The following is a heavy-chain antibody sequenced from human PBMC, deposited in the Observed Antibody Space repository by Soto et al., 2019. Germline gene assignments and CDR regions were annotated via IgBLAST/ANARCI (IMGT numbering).Heavy chain of an antibody. Sequence: GGSLRLSCAASGFTFSSYSMNWVRQAPGKGLEWVSSISSSSSYIYYADSVKGRFTISRDNAKNSLYLQMNSLRAEDTAVDYCARPETTVTTSAFDIWGQGTMVTVSS. J-gene: IGHJ3*02. D-gene: IGHD4-17*01. V-gene: IGHV3-21*01. CDR2: ISSSSSYI. CDR3: ARPETTVTTSAFDI. CDR1: GFTFSSYS.